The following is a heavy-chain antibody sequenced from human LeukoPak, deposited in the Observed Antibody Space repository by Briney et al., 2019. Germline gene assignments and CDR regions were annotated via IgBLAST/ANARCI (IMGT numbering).Heavy chain of an antibody. Sequence: SETLSLTCAVYGGSFSGYYWSWIRQPPGKGLEWIGEINHSGSTNYNPSLKSRVTVSVDTSKNQFSLKLSSVTAADTAVYYCARGMITFGGVMPIDYWGQGTLVTVSS. J-gene: IGHJ4*02. CDR2: INHSGST. CDR3: ARGMITFGGVMPIDY. CDR1: GGSFSGYY. D-gene: IGHD3-16*01. V-gene: IGHV4-34*01.